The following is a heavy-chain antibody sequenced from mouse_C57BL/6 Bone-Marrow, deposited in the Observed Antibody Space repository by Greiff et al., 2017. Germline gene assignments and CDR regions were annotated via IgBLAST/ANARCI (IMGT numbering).Heavy chain of an antibody. D-gene: IGHD2-3*01. CDR3: ARIGRWVRGHYYAMDY. CDR2: IDPSDSYT. Sequence: VQLKESGAELVKPGASVKLSCKASGYTFTSYWMQWVKQRPGQGLEWIGEIDPSDSYTNYNQKFKGKATLTVDTFSSTAYMQLSSLPSYDSAVYYCARIGRWVRGHYYAMDYWCQGTSVTVSS. V-gene: IGHV1-50*01. J-gene: IGHJ4*01. CDR1: GYTFTSYW.